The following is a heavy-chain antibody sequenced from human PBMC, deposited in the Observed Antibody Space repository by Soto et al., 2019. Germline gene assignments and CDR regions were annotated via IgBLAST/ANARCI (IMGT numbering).Heavy chain of an antibody. CDR2: LSGSGTST. Sequence: GSLRLSCRTSGLTFRTYLMSWVRQAPGKGLEWVSGLSGSGTSTYYADSVKGRFTISRDNSRDTLFLQMNSLTADDTAVYYCAKATTNGGWFNPFDSWGQGALVTVSS. V-gene: IGHV3-23*01. D-gene: IGHD6-19*01. CDR1: GLTFRTYL. CDR3: AKATTNGGWFNPFDS. J-gene: IGHJ4*02.